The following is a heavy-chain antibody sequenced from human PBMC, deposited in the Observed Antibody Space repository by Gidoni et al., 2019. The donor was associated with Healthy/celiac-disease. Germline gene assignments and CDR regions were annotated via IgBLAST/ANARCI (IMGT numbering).Heavy chain of an antibody. J-gene: IGHJ5*02. CDR1: GFTFVDYG. D-gene: IGHD3-10*01. CDR2: INWNGGST. CDR3: ARANLRGVIFVAGWFDP. Sequence: EVQLVESGGGVVRPGGSLRLSCAASGFTFVDYGMSWVRQAPGKGLEWVSGINWNGGSTGYADSVKGRFTISRDNAKNSLYLQMNSLRAEDTALYYCARANLRGVIFVAGWFDPWGQGTLVTVSS. V-gene: IGHV3-20*04.